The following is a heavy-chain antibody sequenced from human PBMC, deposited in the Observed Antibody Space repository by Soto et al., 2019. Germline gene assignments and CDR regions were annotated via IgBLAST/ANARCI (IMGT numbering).Heavy chain of an antibody. CDR3: VHSRCGGDCLRSYSSHYYYGMDV. CDR1: GFSLSTGGLG. V-gene: IGHV2-5*02. D-gene: IGHD2-21*02. Sequence: QITLKESGPTLVKPTQTLTLTCTFSGFSLSTGGLGVGWIRQPPGEALEWLALIYWDDDKRYSPSLRSRLTITKDPSNNPVVLIMTNMDPVDTATYYCVHSRCGGDCLRSYSSHYYYGMDVWGQGTPVTVSS. CDR2: IYWDDDK. J-gene: IGHJ6*02.